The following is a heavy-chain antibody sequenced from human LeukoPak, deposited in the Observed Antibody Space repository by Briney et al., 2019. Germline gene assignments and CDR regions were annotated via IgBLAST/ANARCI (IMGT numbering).Heavy chain of an antibody. J-gene: IGHJ6*03. CDR1: GYTFTGYY. Sequence: ASVKVSCKASGYTFTGYYMHWVRQAPGQGLEWMGWINPNSGGTNYAQKFQGRVTMTRDTSISTAYMELSRLRSDDTAVYYCARDLGSLASYSYYYMDVWGKGTTVTISS. D-gene: IGHD3-10*01. V-gene: IGHV1-2*02. CDR2: INPNSGGT. CDR3: ARDLGSLASYSYYYMDV.